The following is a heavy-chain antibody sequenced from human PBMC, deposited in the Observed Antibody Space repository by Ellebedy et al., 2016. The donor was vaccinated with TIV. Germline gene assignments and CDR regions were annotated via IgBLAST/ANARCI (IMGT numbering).Heavy chain of an antibody. Sequence: ASVKVSCXASGYTFTSFGIIWMRQAPGQGLEWMGWINTGSDNTNYAQKFQGRVTMTTDTSTTTAYMELGSRTSDDTAIYSCARGRVPSAQGDFVYWGQGTLVTVSS. CDR2: INTGSDNT. V-gene: IGHV1-18*01. D-gene: IGHD3-16*01. CDR3: ARGRVPSAQGDFVY. J-gene: IGHJ4*02. CDR1: GYTFTSFG.